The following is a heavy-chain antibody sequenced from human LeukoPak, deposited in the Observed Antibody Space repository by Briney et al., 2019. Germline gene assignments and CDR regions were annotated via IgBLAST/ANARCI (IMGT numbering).Heavy chain of an antibody. D-gene: IGHD1-1*01. Sequence: SETLSLTCAVYGGSFSGYYWSWIRQPPGKGLEWIGEINHSGSTNYNPSLKSRVTISVDTSKNQFSLKLSSVTAADTAVYYCARGRTVDYWGQGTLVTVSS. CDR2: INHSGST. J-gene: IGHJ4*02. CDR1: GGSFSGYY. CDR3: ARGRTVDY. V-gene: IGHV4-34*01.